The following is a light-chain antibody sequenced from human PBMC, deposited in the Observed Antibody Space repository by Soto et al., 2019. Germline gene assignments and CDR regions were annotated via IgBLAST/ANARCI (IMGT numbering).Light chain of an antibody. CDR2: NNS. Sequence: QPVLTQPPSASGTPGQRVTISCSGSSSNIGVDPVNWYQQLPGTAPKLLIYNNSQRPSGVPDRFSGSKSGTSASLAISGLQCEDEAEYYCAAWDDSLNAVLLGGGTKLTVL. CDR3: AAWDDSLNAVL. V-gene: IGLV1-44*01. CDR1: SSNIGVDP. J-gene: IGLJ2*01.